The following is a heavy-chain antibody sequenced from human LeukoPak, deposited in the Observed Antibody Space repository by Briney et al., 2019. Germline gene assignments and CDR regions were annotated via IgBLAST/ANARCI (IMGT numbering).Heavy chain of an antibody. V-gene: IGHV4-31*03. D-gene: IGHD3-9*01. CDR1: GGSFSSGGYY. CDR2: ISYSGGT. Sequence: SQTLSLTCTVSGGSFSSGGYYWSWIRQHPGKGLEWIGYISYSGGTHYNPSLKSRVAISVDTSKNQFSLKLSSVTAADTAVYYCARTILTALYFDLWGRGTLVTVSS. J-gene: IGHJ2*01. CDR3: ARTILTALYFDL.